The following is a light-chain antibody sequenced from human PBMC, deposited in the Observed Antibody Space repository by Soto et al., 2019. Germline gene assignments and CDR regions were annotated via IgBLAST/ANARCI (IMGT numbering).Light chain of an antibody. J-gene: IGLJ3*02. Sequence: QAVVTQAPSLPVSPGGTVTLTCGSRVGPVTTDLYHYWFQQKPGQAPRTLIWDTSNTHSGTPARFSGSLLGGKAALTLSGAQPEDEDEYICLVSFGGLGVFGGGTKLTVL. CDR1: VGPVTTDLY. CDR2: DTS. V-gene: IGLV7-46*01. CDR3: LVSFGGLGV.